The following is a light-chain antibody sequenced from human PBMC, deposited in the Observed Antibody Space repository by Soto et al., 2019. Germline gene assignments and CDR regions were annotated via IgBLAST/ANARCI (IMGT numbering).Light chain of an antibody. CDR2: GAS. Sequence: EIVLTQSPGTLSLSPGERATLSCRASQSVSSSYLAWYQQKPGQAPGLLIYGASSRATGIPDTFSGSGSGTDFTLTISRLEPEDFAVYYCQPYGSSPPYTFGQGTKLEIK. CDR1: QSVSSSY. V-gene: IGKV3-20*01. CDR3: QPYGSSPPYT. J-gene: IGKJ2*01.